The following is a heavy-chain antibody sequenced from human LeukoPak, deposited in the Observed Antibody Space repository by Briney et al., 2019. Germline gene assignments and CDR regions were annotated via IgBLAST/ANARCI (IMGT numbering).Heavy chain of an antibody. Sequence: GGSLRLSCAASGFTFSSYAMSWVRQAPGKGLEWVSAISGSGGSTYYADSVKGRFTISRDNSKNTLYLQMNSLRAEDTAVYYCAKDLFGELELAPYYADYWGQGTLVTAPS. D-gene: IGHD1-7*01. CDR2: ISGSGGST. CDR3: AKDLFGELELAPYYADY. V-gene: IGHV3-23*01. CDR1: GFTFSSYA. J-gene: IGHJ4*02.